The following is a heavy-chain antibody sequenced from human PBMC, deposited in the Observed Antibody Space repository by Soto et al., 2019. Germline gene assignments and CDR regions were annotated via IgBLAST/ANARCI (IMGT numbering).Heavy chain of an antibody. CDR1: GFTFSSYA. CDR2: ISGSGGST. CDR3: AKGGSAHYDILTGYFDY. V-gene: IGHV3-23*01. J-gene: IGHJ4*02. Sequence: PGGSLRLSCAASGFTFSSYAMSWVRQAPGKGLEWVSAISGSGGSTYYADSVKGRFTISRDNSKNTLYLQMNSLRAEDTAVYYCAKGGSAHYDILTGYFDYWAREPWSPS. D-gene: IGHD3-9*01.